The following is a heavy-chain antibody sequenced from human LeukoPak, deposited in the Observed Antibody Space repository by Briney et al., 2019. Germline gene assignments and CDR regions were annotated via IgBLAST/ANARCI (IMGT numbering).Heavy chain of an antibody. CDR1: GFTFSSSA. Sequence: PGGPRRLSCAVSGFTFSSSAMNWVRRAPGKGLEWVSYISRSSSTISNADSVKGRFTISRDNGKNSLYLQMTSLRNEDTAVYYCARESGWYPLDYWGQGTLVTVSS. V-gene: IGHV3-48*02. J-gene: IGHJ4*02. CDR3: ARESGWYPLDY. CDR2: ISRSSSTI. D-gene: IGHD6-19*01.